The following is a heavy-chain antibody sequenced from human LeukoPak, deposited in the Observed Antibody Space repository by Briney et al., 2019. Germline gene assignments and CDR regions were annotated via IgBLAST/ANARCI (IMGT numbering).Heavy chain of an antibody. CDR3: ARGMTMVRGVFPF. Sequence: SETLSLTCTVSGGSISSYYWSWIRQPPGKGLERVGYIYYSESTNYNTPLTSRVTTAVDTSKNQFSLKPTSVTAADTAVYYCARGMTMVRGVFPFWGQGTLVTVSS. CDR1: GGSISSYY. D-gene: IGHD3-10*01. J-gene: IGHJ4*02. V-gene: IGHV4-59*08. CDR2: IYYSEST.